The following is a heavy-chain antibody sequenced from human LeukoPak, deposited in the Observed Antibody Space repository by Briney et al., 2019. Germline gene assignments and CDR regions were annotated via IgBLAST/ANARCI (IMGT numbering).Heavy chain of an antibody. J-gene: IGHJ3*02. V-gene: IGHV3-23*01. D-gene: IGHD3-10*01. Sequence: GGSLRLSCAASGFTFSSYAMSWVRQAPGKGLEWVSGISGSGGSTYYADSVKGRFTISRDNAKNSLYLQMNSLRAEDTAVYYCARLRGVIITSAFDIWGQGTMVTVSS. CDR2: ISGSGGST. CDR1: GFTFSSYA. CDR3: ARLRGVIITSAFDI.